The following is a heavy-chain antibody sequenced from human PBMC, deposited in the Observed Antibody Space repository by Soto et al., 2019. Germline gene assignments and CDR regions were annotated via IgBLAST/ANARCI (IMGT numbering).Heavy chain of an antibody. J-gene: IGHJ2*01. CDR3: ARIVESGYTIDFDL. CDR1: GGSISSADYY. D-gene: IGHD3-16*02. CDR2: IYYSGST. V-gene: IGHV4-30-4*01. Sequence: QVQLQESGPGLVKPSQTLSLTCTVPGGSISSADYYWTWIRQPPGKGLEWIGYIYYSGSTNYNPSLSSRVTISVDTSKNQFSLNLSSVTAADTAVYYCARIVESGYTIDFDLWGRGTLVTVSS.